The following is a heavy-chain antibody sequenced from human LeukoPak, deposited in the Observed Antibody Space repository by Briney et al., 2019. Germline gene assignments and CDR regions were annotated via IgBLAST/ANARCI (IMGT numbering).Heavy chain of an antibody. Sequence: PRASVKVSCKASGGTFSSYAISWVRQAPGQGLEWMGGIIPIFGTANYAQKFQGRVTITTDESTSTAYMELSSLRFEDTAVYYCASIAPMIVVGDAFDIWGQGTMVTVSS. D-gene: IGHD3-22*01. J-gene: IGHJ3*02. V-gene: IGHV1-69*05. CDR2: IIPIFGTA. CDR3: ASIAPMIVVGDAFDI. CDR1: GGTFSSYA.